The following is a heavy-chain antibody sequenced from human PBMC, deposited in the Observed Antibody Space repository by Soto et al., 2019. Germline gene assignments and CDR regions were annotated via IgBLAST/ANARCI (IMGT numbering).Heavy chain of an antibody. CDR1: GCDFSSSW. D-gene: IGHD6-13*01. Sequence: XGSLRLSCVAAGCDFSSSWMHWVSQVPGKGPVWVSRINADGRSTDYADSVRGRFTISRDNAKNTMYLQMSSLRVDDTAVYYCARSHSRSLADYWGQGTLVTVSS. V-gene: IGHV3-74*01. J-gene: IGHJ4*02. CDR3: ARSHSRSLADY. CDR2: INADGRST.